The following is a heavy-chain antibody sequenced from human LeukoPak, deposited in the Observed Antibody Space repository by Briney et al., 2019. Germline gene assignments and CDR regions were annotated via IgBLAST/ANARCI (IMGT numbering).Heavy chain of an antibody. CDR3: ARDTDGQLGD. CDR1: GFTFSSYG. Sequence: GGSLRLSCAASGFTFSSYGMHWVRQAPGKGLEWVAVIWYDGSNKYYADSVRGRFTISRDTSKNTLYLQMNSLRAEDTAVYYCARDTDGQLGDWGQGTLVTVSS. CDR2: IWYDGSNK. V-gene: IGHV3-33*01. D-gene: IGHD6-6*01. J-gene: IGHJ4*02.